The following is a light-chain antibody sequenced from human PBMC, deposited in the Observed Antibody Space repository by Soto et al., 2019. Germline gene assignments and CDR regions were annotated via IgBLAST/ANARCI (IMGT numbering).Light chain of an antibody. V-gene: IGLV1-44*01. CDR1: SSNIGSNT. CDR3: AAWDDSLNGYV. Sequence: QSVLTQPPSASGTRGQRVTSYCSGSSSNIGSNTVNWYQQLPGTDPKLLLYSNNQRPSGVPDGVSGAKSGTSASLAISGLQSEDEADYYCAAWDDSLNGYVFGTGTKLTVL. J-gene: IGLJ1*01. CDR2: SNN.